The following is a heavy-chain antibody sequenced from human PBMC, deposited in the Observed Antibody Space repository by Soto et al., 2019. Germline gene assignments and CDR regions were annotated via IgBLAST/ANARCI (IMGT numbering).Heavy chain of an antibody. J-gene: IGHJ6*02. CDR3: ARYVVPASYYNISLGVLTGYYKNYYYYYGMDV. V-gene: IGHV4-34*01. D-gene: IGHD3-9*01. Sequence: SENLSLTCAVYGGTFSGYYWSWIRQPPGKGLEWIGEINHSGSTNYNPSLKSRVTISVDTSKNQFSLKLNSVTAADTAVYYCARYVVPASYYNISLGVLTGYYKNYYYYYGMDVWGQGTTVT. CDR2: INHSGST. CDR1: GGTFSGYY.